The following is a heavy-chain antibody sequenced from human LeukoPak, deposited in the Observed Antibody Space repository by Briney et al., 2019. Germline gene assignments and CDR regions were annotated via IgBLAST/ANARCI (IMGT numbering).Heavy chain of an antibody. J-gene: IGHJ4*02. V-gene: IGHV3-33*01. CDR2: IRFDGSNI. CDR3: VRDGVGATTYSGYFDH. D-gene: IGHD1-26*01. Sequence: GGSLRLSCAASGISFSAHGMHWVRQAPGKGLEWVAIIRFDGSNIHYADSVKGRFTISRDNSKNTLYLQMNSLRAEDTAVYYCVRDGVGATTYSGYFDHWGQGTLVTVPS. CDR1: GISFSAHG.